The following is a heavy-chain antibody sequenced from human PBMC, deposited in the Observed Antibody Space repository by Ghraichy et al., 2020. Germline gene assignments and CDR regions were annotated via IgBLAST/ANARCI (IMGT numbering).Heavy chain of an antibody. D-gene: IGHD4-17*01. V-gene: IGHV4-59*01. CDR3: ARGTTVTPFDY. J-gene: IGHJ4*02. CDR2: IYYSGST. Sequence: SETLSLTCNVSGGSISSYYWSWIRQPPGKGLEWIGYIYYSGSTNYNPSLKSRVTISVDTSKNQFSLKLSSVTAADTAVYYCARGTTVTPFDYWGQGTLVTVSS. CDR1: GGSISSYY.